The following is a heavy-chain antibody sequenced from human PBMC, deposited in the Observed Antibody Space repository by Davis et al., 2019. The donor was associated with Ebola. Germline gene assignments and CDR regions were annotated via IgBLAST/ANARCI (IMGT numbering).Heavy chain of an antibody. CDR1: GSTFKTYH. CDR2: VSSSGSFI. J-gene: IGHJ4*02. D-gene: IGHD6-13*01. Sequence: GGSLRLSCAFSGSTFKTYHLNWVRQAPGKRPEWVSSVSSSGSFIYYADSVKGRFLLSRDDAKSSLYLQMDCLRDDDTYVYYCVAGTAAATITYWGQGTQVTVSS. V-gene: IGHV3-21*01. CDR3: VAGTAAATITY.